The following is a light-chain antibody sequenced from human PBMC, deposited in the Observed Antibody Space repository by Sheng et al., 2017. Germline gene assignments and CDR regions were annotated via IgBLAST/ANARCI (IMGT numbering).Light chain of an antibody. CDR2: AAS. CDR3: QQTYTFPYT. J-gene: IGKJ2*01. V-gene: IGKV1-39*01. CDR1: QNVRTY. Sequence: TQSPSSLSASVGDRVTITCRASQNVRTYVNWYQQKPGKAPKLMIYAASNLQSGVPSRFSGSGSGTDFTLTIGSLQPEDSATYFCQQTYTFPYTFGQGT.